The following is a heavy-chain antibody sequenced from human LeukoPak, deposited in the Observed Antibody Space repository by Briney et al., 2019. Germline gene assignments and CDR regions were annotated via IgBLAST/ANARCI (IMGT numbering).Heavy chain of an antibody. Sequence: SETLSLTCTVSGGSISSSSYYWGWIRQPPGKGLEWIGSIYYSGSTYYNPSLKSRVTISVYTSKNPFSLKLSSVTAADTAVYYCARYVVVPAAIGYWGQGTLVTVSS. CDR2: IYYSGST. CDR3: ARYVVVPAAIGY. J-gene: IGHJ4*02. D-gene: IGHD2-2*02. CDR1: GGSISSSSYY. V-gene: IGHV4-39*01.